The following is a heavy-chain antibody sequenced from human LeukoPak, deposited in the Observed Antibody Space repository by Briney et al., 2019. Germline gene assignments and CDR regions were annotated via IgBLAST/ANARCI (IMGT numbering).Heavy chain of an antibody. CDR1: GGSFSNYY. CDR2: INDSGTI. D-gene: IGHD5-12*01. V-gene: IGHV4-34*01. CDR3: ARRRGYDHFDY. J-gene: IGHJ4*02. Sequence: PSETLSLTCAVYGGSFSNYYWSWIRQSPGKGLEWIGEINDSGTINYNPSLMSRVTISVDKSKNQFSLKLSSVTAADTAVYYCARRRGYDHFDYWGQGTLVTVSS.